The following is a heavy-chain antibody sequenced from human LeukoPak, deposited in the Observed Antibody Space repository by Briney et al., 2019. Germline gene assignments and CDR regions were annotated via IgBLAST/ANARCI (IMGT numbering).Heavy chain of an antibody. CDR3: ARSSIWTYYDIPGRAFDI. Sequence: SETLSLTCTVSGYSISSGYYWGWIRQPPGKGLEWIGTIYHSGSAYYNPSLKSRVTMSVDASKNQFSLKLSSVTAADTAVYYCARSSIWTYYDIPGRAFDIWGQGTMVTVSS. J-gene: IGHJ3*02. CDR1: GYSISSGYY. V-gene: IGHV4-38-2*02. CDR2: IYHSGSA. D-gene: IGHD3-9*01.